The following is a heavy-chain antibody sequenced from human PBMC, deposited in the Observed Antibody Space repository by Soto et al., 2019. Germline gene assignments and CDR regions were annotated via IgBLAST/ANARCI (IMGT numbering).Heavy chain of an antibody. CDR2: IKQDGSEK. Sequence: GGSLRLSCAASGFTFSRYWMSWVRQAPRKGLEWVANIKQDGSEKYYVDSVKGRFTISRDNAKNSVYLQMNSLRAEDTAVYYCVRDFEGSYGYRPFEYWGQGTLVTVSS. CDR1: GFTFSRYW. V-gene: IGHV3-7*03. D-gene: IGHD5-18*01. J-gene: IGHJ4*02. CDR3: VRDFEGSYGYRPFEY.